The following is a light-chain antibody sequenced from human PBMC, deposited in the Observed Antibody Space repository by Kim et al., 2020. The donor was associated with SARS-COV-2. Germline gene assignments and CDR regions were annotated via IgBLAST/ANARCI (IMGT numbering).Light chain of an antibody. V-gene: IGLV4-69*01. CDR1: SGHSSYA. CDR2: LNSDGSH. J-gene: IGLJ3*02. Sequence: QPVLTQSPSASASLGASFKLTCTLSSGHSSYAIAWHQQQPEKGPRYLMKLNSDGSHSKGDGIPDRFSGSSSGAERYLTISSLQSEDEADYYCQTWGTGMVFGGGTQLTVL. CDR3: QTWGTGMV.